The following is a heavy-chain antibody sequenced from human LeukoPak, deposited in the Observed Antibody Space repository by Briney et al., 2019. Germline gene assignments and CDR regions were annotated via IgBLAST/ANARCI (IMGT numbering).Heavy chain of an antibody. J-gene: IGHJ6*02. CDR1: GFTFSSYE. CDR2: ISSSGSTI. V-gene: IGHV3-48*03. Sequence: PGGSLRLSCAASGFTFSSYEMNWVRQAPGKGLEWVSYISSSGSTIYYADSVKGRFIIPRDNAKNSLSLQMNSLRAEDTAVYYCARNWNDVNYYYGMGVWGQGTTVTVSS. D-gene: IGHD1-1*01. CDR3: ARNWNDVNYYYGMGV.